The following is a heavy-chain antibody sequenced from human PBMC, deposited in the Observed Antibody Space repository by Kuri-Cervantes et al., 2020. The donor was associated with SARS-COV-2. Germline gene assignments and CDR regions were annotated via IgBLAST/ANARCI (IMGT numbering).Heavy chain of an antibody. CDR1: GFTFSDYY. V-gene: IGHV3-11*01. CDR2: ISSSGSTI. D-gene: IGHD6-13*01. Sequence: GGSLRLSCAASGFTFSDYYMSWIRQAPGKGLEWVSYISSSGSTIYYADSVKGRFTISRDNSKNTLYLQMNSLRAEDTAVYYCSSWRTQYYFDYWGQGTLVTVSS. J-gene: IGHJ4*02. CDR3: SSWRTQYYFDY.